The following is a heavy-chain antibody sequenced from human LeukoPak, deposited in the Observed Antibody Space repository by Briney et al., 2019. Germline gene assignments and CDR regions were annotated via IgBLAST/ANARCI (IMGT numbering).Heavy chain of an antibody. CDR3: ARRAGAYSHPYDY. Sequence: GGSLRLSCTVSGFTVSSNSMSWVRQAPGKGLEWVSFIYSDNTHYSDSVTGRFTISRDNSNNTLYLQMNSLRAEDTAVYYCARRAGAYSHPYDYWGQGTLVTVPS. V-gene: IGHV3-53*01. CDR2: IYSDNT. CDR1: GFTVSSNS. J-gene: IGHJ4*02. D-gene: IGHD4/OR15-4a*01.